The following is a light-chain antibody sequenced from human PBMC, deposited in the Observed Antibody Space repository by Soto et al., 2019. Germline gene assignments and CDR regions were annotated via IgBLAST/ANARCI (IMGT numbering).Light chain of an antibody. CDR1: NIGSKS. CDR2: YDS. V-gene: IGLV3-21*04. J-gene: IGLJ2*01. Sequence: SYELTQPPSVSVAPGKTARITCGGNNIGSKSVLWYQQKPGQAPVLVIYYDSDRPSGIPERFSGSNSGNTATLTISRVEAGDEADYYCQVWDSSSDQGVVFGGGTKVTVL. CDR3: QVWDSSSDQGVV.